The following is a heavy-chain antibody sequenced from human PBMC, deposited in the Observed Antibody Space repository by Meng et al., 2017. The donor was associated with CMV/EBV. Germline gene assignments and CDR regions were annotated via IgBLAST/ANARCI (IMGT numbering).Heavy chain of an antibody. Sequence: GESLKISCAASGFNFSDYYMSWIRQAPGKGLEWVSYISSSGSTIYYADSVKGRFTISRDNAKNSLYLQMNSLRAEDTAVYYCARSQRDYFDYWGQGTLVTVSS. CDR1: GFNFSDYY. J-gene: IGHJ4*02. V-gene: IGHV3-11*01. CDR3: ARSQRDYFDY. CDR2: ISSSGSTI.